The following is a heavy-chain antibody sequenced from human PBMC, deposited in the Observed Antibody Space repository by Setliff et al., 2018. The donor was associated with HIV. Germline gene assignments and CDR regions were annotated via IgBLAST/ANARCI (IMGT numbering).Heavy chain of an antibody. V-gene: IGHV4-59*01. CDR3: ARGESSGWYRGGMDV. CDR2: IYYSGST. CDR1: GASISFDT. J-gene: IGHJ6*02. Sequence: SETLSLTCIVSGASISFDTWSWIRQPPGKGLEWIGYIYYSGSTNYNPSLKSRVTISVDTSKNQFSRQLSPVTAADTAVYYCARGESSGWYRGGMDVWGQGTTVTVSS. D-gene: IGHD6-19*01.